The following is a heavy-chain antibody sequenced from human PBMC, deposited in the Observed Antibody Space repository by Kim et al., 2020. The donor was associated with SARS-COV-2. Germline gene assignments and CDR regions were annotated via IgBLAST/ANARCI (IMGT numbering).Heavy chain of an antibody. J-gene: IGHJ6*03. D-gene: IGHD2-21*02. CDR1: GFTFSSYS. Sequence: GGSLRLSCAASGFTFSSYSMNWVRQAPGKGLEWVSSISSSSSYIYYADSVKGRFTISRDNAKNSLYLQMNSLRAEDTAVYYCARNPISTAKSGFGPYYYYYYRLVWRKGTTVSVSS. CDR2: ISSSSSYI. CDR3: ARNPISTAKSGFGPYYYYYYRLV. V-gene: IGHV3-21*01.